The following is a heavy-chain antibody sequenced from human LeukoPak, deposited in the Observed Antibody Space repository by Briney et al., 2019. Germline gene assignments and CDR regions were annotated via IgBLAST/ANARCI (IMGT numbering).Heavy chain of an antibody. J-gene: IGHJ6*02. CDR1: GYTLTELS. Sequence: ASVKVSCKVSGYTLTELSMHWVRQAPGQGLEWMGRINPNSGGTNYAQKFQGRVTMTRDTSISPAYMELSRLRSDDTAVYYCARLRSSSSHYYYGMDVWGQGTTVTVSS. CDR2: INPNSGGT. CDR3: ARLRSSSSHYYYGMDV. D-gene: IGHD6-6*01. V-gene: IGHV1-2*06.